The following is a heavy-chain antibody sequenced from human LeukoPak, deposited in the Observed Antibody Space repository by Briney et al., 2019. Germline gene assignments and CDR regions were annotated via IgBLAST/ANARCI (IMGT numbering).Heavy chain of an antibody. J-gene: IGHJ6*02. D-gene: IGHD3-16*01. V-gene: IGHV4-39*01. CDR2: IYYSGST. CDR1: GGSISSSSYY. CDR3: ASTGGQGPYYYYYGMDV. Sequence: SETLSLTCTVSGGSISSSSYYWGWIRQPPGKGLEWIGSIYYSGSTYYNPSLKSRVTISVDTSKNQFSLKLSSVTAADTAVYYCASTGGQGPYYYYYGMDVWGQGTTVTVSS.